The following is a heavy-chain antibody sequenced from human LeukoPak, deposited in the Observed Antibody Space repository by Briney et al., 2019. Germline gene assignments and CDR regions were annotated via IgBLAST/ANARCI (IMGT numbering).Heavy chain of an antibody. D-gene: IGHD1-26*01. J-gene: IGHJ5*02. V-gene: IGHV1-3*01. Sequence: ASVKVSCKASGYTFTSYAMHWVRQAPGQRLEWMGWINAGNGNTKYSQKFQGRVTITRDTSASTAYMELSGLRSEDTAVYYCARTPGTIVGATTAYWSDPWGQGTLVTVSS. CDR1: GYTFTSYA. CDR2: INAGNGNT. CDR3: ARTPGTIVGATTAYWSDP.